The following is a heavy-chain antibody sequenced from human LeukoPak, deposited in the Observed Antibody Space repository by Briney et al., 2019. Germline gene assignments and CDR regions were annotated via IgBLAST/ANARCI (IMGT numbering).Heavy chain of an antibody. CDR1: GYTFTGYY. Sequence: GASVKVSCKASGYTFTGYYMHWVRQAPGQGLEWMGWINPNSGGTNYAQKFQGRVTMTRDASISTAYMELSRLRSDDTAVYYCAIHYGGWSSSWSGGEFDYWGQGTLVTVSS. CDR3: AIHYGGWSSSWSGGEFDY. CDR2: INPNSGGT. D-gene: IGHD6-13*01. J-gene: IGHJ4*02. V-gene: IGHV1-2*02.